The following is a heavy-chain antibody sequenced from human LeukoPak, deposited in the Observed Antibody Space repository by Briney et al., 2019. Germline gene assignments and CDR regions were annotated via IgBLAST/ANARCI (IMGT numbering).Heavy chain of an antibody. CDR1: GFTFSSYG. J-gene: IGHJ4*02. D-gene: IGHD5-24*01. CDR3: ARWVEMATIDYFDY. V-gene: IGHV3-33*01. Sequence: PGRSLRLFCAASGFTFSSYGMHWVRQAPGKGLEWVAVIWYDGSNKYYADSVKGRFTISRDNSKNTLYLQMNSLRAEDTAVYYCARWVEMATIDYFDYWGQGTLVTVSS. CDR2: IWYDGSNK.